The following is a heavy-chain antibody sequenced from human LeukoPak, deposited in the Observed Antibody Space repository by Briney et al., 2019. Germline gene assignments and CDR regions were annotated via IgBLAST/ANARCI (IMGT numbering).Heavy chain of an antibody. CDR2: LFYSGST. J-gene: IGHJ4*02. V-gene: IGHV4-59*02. D-gene: IGHD3-10*01. Sequence: SETLSLTCSVSGGSVSSYYWSWIRQPPGKGLEWIAYLFYSGSTDYNPSLESRVTISVDTSKNQFSLKLRSVTAADTAVYYCATVAVIRGVTYFDYWGQGTLVTVSS. CDR1: GGSVSSYY. CDR3: ATVAVIRGVTYFDY.